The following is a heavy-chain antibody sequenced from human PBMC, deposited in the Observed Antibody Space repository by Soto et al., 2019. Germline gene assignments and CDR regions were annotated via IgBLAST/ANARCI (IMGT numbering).Heavy chain of an antibody. CDR1: GDSVTSHY. V-gene: IGHV4-59*02. Sequence: SETLSLTCSFSGDSVTSHYLTWIRQSPEKGLEWIGYMHYTGFSHYNPSLKSRLTISVDRSKNQFTLQLTSVTVADTAVYYCAKDYDFWSASVNPYFDSWGLGTLVTVSS. CDR2: MHYTGFS. J-gene: IGHJ4*02. CDR3: AKDYDFWSASVNPYFDS. D-gene: IGHD3-3*01.